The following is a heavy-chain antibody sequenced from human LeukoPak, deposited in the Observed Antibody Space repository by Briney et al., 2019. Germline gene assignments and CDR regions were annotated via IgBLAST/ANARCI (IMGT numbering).Heavy chain of an antibody. CDR1: GGTFSSYA. CDR3: ATDYYGSGSYLF. J-gene: IGHJ4*02. V-gene: IGHV1-69*06. Sequence: GASVKVSCKASGGTFSSYAISWVRQAPGQGLEWMGGIIPIFGTANYAQKFQGRVTMTEDTSTDTAYMELSSLRSEDTAVYYCATDYYGSGSYLFWGQGTLVTVSS. D-gene: IGHD3-10*01. CDR2: IIPIFGTA.